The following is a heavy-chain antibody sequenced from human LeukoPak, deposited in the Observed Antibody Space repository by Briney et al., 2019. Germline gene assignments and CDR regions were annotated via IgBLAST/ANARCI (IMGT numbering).Heavy chain of an antibody. J-gene: IGHJ5*02. CDR3: ARSQWNPGKTTQTT. CDR2: IYSSSDYI. D-gene: IGHD1-1*01. Sequence: GGSLRLSCAAYGFSFSNVWMAWVRQAPGKGLEWVSLIYSSSDYIYYADSVKGRFTISRDNAKNSLYLQMNSLRAEDTAVYYCARSQWNPGKTTQTTWGQGTLVTVSS. V-gene: IGHV3-21*04. CDR1: GFSFSNVW.